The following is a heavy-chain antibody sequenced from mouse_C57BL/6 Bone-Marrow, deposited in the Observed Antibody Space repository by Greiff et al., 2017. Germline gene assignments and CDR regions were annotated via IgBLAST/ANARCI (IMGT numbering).Heavy chain of an antibody. V-gene: IGHV2-6-1*01. Sequence: VMLVESGPGLVAPSQSLSITCTVSGFSLTSYGVHWVRQPPGKGLEWLGVIWSDGSTTYNSANKSRLSISTDNSKSQVFLKMNSLQTDDTSMYYCARHKDYDWFAYWGQGTLVTVSA. D-gene: IGHD2-4*01. CDR2: IWSDGST. J-gene: IGHJ3*01. CDR3: ARHKDYDWFAY. CDR1: GFSLTSYG.